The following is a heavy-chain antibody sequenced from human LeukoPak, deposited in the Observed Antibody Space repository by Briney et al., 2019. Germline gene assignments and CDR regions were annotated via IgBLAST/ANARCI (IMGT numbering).Heavy chain of an antibody. J-gene: IGHJ4*02. D-gene: IGHD2-21*02. Sequence: GGSLRLSCAASGFTFSSYGMHWVRQAPGKGLEWVAFIRYDGSNKYYADSVKGRFTISRDNSKNTLYLQMNSLRAEDTAVYYCAKDRAAYCGGDCYSTHWGQGTPVTVSS. CDR1: GFTFSSYG. CDR3: AKDRAAYCGGDCYSTH. CDR2: IRYDGSNK. V-gene: IGHV3-30*02.